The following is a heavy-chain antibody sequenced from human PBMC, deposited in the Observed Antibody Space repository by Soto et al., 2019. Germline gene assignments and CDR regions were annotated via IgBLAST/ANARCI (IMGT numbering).Heavy chain of an antibody. CDR3: ARTPLRFWSGYYTVIHGSFYY. V-gene: IGHV4-34*01. CDR2: INHSGST. D-gene: IGHD3-3*01. Sequence: QVQLQQWGAGLLKPSETLSLTCAVYGGSFSGYYWSWIRQPPGKGLEWIGEINHSGSTNYNPSLKSRVTISVDTSKNQFSLKLSSVTAADTAVYYCARTPLRFWSGYYTVIHGSFYYWGQGTLVTVSS. J-gene: IGHJ4*02. CDR1: GGSFSGYY.